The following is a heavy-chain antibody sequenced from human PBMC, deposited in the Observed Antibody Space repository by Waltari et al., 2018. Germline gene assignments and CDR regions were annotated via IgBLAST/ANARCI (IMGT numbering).Heavy chain of an antibody. Sequence: QVQLLQSGAEVKKPGASVKVSCKASEYTFTGYYIHWVRQAPGQGLEWMGWINPDSGGTNYAQKFQGRVTMTRDTSISTAYMELSRLRSDDTAIYYCARTLQGVKWFGPWGQGTLVTVSS. CDR3: ARTLQGVKWFGP. V-gene: IGHV1-2*02. CDR1: EYTFTGYY. D-gene: IGHD3-10*01. CDR2: INPDSGGT. J-gene: IGHJ5*02.